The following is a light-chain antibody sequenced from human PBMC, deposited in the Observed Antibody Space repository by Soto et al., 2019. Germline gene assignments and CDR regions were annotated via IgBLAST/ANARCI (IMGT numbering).Light chain of an antibody. CDR2: GNT. CDR1: SSDIGAGFD. J-gene: IGLJ1*01. CDR3: QSYENSRTGFYV. Sequence: QSVLAQPPSVSGAPGQRVTISCSVSSSDIGAGFDVHWYQHLPGTAPKLLIYGNTNRPSGVPGRFSGSKSGTSASLVISGLQAEDEADYYCQSYENSRTGFYVFGTGTKVT. V-gene: IGLV1-40*01.